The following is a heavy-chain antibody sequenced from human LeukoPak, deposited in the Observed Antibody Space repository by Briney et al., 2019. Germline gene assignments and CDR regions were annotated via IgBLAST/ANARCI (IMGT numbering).Heavy chain of an antibody. CDR1: GFTFSSYS. CDR2: ISSSSSYI. J-gene: IGHJ4*02. Sequence: GGSLRLSCAASGFTFSSYSMNWVRQAPGKGLEWVSSISSSSSYIYYADSVKGRFTISRDNAKNSLYLQMNSLRAEDTAVYYCARGTGNYYDSSGYLDYWGQGTLVTVSS. D-gene: IGHD3-22*01. CDR3: ARGTGNYYDSSGYLDY. V-gene: IGHV3-21*01.